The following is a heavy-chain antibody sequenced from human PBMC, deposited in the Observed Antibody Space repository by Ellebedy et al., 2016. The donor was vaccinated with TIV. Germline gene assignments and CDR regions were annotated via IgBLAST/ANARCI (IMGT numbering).Heavy chain of an antibody. CDR2: IKQDGSEK. D-gene: IGHD6-13*01. CDR1: GLTFSGYS. J-gene: IGHJ4*02. V-gene: IGHV3-7*01. CDR3: ASSSNWYSFRY. Sequence: GESLKISCVASGLTFSGYSMSWVRQAPEKGLEWVANIKQDGSEKYYVDSVKGRFTISRDNAKNSLYLQMNSLRGEDTAVYYCASSSNWYSFRYWGQGILVTVSS.